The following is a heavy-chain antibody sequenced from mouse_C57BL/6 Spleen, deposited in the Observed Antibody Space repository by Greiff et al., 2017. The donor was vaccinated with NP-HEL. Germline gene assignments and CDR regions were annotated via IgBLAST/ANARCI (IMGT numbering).Heavy chain of an antibody. V-gene: IGHV14-4*01. Sequence: EVQLQQSGAELVRPGASVKLSCTASGFNIKDDYMHWVKQRPEQGLEWIGWIDPENGDTEYASKFQGKATITDDTASNTAYLQLSSLTSEDTAVYYGTTSRLGGLRGCWYFDVWGTGTTVTVSS. J-gene: IGHJ1*03. CDR3: TTSRLGGLRGCWYFDV. CDR2: IDPENGDT. D-gene: IGHD2-4*01. CDR1: GFNIKDDY.